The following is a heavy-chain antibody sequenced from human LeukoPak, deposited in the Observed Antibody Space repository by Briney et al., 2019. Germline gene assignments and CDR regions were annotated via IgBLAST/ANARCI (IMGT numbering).Heavy chain of an antibody. J-gene: IGHJ4*02. V-gene: IGHV4-39*07. CDR3: ARDWNYYDSSGYYPFFDY. CDR2: IYYSGST. CDR1: GGSISGSSYY. Sequence: SETLSLTCTVSGGSISGSSYYWGWIRQPPGKGLEWIGSIYYSGSTYYNPSLKSRVTISVDTSKNQFSLKLSSATAADTAVYYCARDWNYYDSSGYYPFFDYWGQGTLVTVSS. D-gene: IGHD3-22*01.